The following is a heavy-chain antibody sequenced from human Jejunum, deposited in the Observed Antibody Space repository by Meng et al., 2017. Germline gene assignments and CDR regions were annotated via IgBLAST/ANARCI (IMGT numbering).Heavy chain of an antibody. CDR3: ATGSGFDYFDY. Sequence: ESLKISCAASGFTFSDYWMHWVRQAPGKGLEWVSRIDSDGSSRSYADSVKGRFTISRDNAKKTLYLQMNSLRAEDTAVYYCATGSGFDYFDYWGQGTLVTVSS. CDR1: GFTFSDYW. J-gene: IGHJ4*02. V-gene: IGHV3-74*01. CDR2: IDSDGSSR. D-gene: IGHD5-12*01.